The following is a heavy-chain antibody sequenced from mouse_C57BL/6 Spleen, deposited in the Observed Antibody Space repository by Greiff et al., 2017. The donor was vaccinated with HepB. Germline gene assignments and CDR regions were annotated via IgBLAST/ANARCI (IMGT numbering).Heavy chain of an antibody. D-gene: IGHD2-12*01. CDR3: TSDDDGAWFAY. J-gene: IGHJ3*01. CDR2: IDPEDGDT. CDR1: GFNIKDYY. Sequence: VQLQQSGAELVRPGASVKLSCTASGFNIKDYYMHWVKQRPEQGLEWIGRIDPEDGDTEYAPKFQGKATMTADTSSNTAYLQLSSLTSEDTAVYYCTSDDDGAWFAYWGQGTLVTVSA. V-gene: IGHV14-1*01.